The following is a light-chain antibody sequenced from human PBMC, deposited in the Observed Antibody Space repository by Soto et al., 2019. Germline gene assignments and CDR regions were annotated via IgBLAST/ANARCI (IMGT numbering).Light chain of an antibody. J-gene: IGKJ1*01. CDR3: QQYGSLVT. V-gene: IGKV3-20*01. CDR2: GAS. CDR1: QSVSSSY. Sequence: EIVLTQSPGTLSLSPGERATLSCRASQSVSSSYLAWYQQKPGRAPRLLIDGASSRATGIPDRFSGSGSGTDFTLTISRPENEDIAVYYCQQYGSLVTFGQGTKVDIK.